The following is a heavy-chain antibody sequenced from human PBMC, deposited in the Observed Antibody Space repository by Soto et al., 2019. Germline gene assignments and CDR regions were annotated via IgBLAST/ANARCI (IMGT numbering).Heavy chain of an antibody. V-gene: IGHV1-2*04. CDR3: ARDGAHSSSWYDSRGAGNLDV. CDR2: INPNSGGT. D-gene: IGHD6-13*01. J-gene: IGHJ6*02. CDR1: GYTFTGYY. Sequence: ASVKVSFKASGYTFTGYYMHWVRQAPGQGLEWMGWINPNSGGTNYAQKFQGWVTMTRDTSISTAYMELSRLGSDDTAVYYCARDGAHSSSWYDSRGAGNLDVWGQGTTVTVSS.